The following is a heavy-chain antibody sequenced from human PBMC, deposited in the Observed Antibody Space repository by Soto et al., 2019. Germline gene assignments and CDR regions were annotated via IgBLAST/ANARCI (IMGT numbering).Heavy chain of an antibody. D-gene: IGHD2-2*01. CDR2: ISGYNGNT. V-gene: IGHV1-18*01. J-gene: IGHJ5*02. Sequence: VASVKVSCKASGYTFFNYGISWVRQAPGQGLEWMGWISGYNGNTNYAQKFQARVTMTTDTSTRTAYMELRSLRSDDTALYYCARKSSTSSWFDPWGQGTLVTVSS. CDR1: GYTFFNYG. CDR3: ARKSSTSSWFDP.